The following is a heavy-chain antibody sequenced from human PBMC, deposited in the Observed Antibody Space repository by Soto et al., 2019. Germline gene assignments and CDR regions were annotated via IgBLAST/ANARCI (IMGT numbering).Heavy chain of an antibody. CDR3: ATDVGIPSGGRGSSTFFED. CDR2: IWADGSRP. Sequence: QVQLVESGGGVVQPGGSLRLSCVASGFTFSSRGMHWVRQAPGKGLEWVALIWADGSRPYYGDSVKGRFTISRDKYSNTLYLQMISLRAEDTAVYYWATDVGIPSGGRGSSTFFEDWGQGTLVTVAP. D-gene: IGHD2-15*01. CDR1: GFTFSSRG. V-gene: IGHV3-33*01. J-gene: IGHJ4*02.